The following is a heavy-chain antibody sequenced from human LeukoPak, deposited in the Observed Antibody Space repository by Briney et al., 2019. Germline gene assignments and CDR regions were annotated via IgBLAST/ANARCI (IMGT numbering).Heavy chain of an antibody. CDR2: IYYSGST. CDR1: GGSISSYY. J-gene: IGHJ6*03. D-gene: IGHD2-21*01. CDR3: ARYSPHYYYYKDV. V-gene: IGHV4-59*01. Sequence: WETLSLTCTVSGGSISSYYWSWIRQPPGKGLEWIGYIYYSGSTNYNTSLKSRVTISVDTSKNQFSLKLSSVTAADTAVYYCARYSPHYYYYKDVCGKGTTVTVSS.